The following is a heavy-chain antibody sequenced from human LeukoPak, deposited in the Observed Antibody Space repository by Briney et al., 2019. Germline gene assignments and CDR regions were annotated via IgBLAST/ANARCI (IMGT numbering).Heavy chain of an antibody. CDR3: ARGLGIAVGSLDY. Sequence: ASVKVSFTASGYTFTHYYMHWVGQAPGQGLEGVGIINPSGGSTSYAQKFQGRVTMTRDTSTSTVYMELSSLRSEDTAVYYCARGLGIAVGSLDYWGQGTLVTVSS. D-gene: IGHD6-19*01. CDR1: GYTFTHYY. J-gene: IGHJ4*02. V-gene: IGHV1-46*03. CDR2: INPSGGST.